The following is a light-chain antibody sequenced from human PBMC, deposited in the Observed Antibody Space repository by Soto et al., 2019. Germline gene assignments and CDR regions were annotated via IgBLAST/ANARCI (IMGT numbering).Light chain of an antibody. V-gene: IGKV1-5*01. CDR1: QSISSW. CDR3: QQYNSYPT. J-gene: IGKJ2*01. Sequence: DIQMTQSPSTLSTSVGDRVTITCRASQSISSWLAWYQQKPGKAPKLLIYDASSLESGVPSRFSGSGSGTEFTLTLSILQPDDFATYYCQQYNSYPTFGQGTKLEIK. CDR2: DAS.